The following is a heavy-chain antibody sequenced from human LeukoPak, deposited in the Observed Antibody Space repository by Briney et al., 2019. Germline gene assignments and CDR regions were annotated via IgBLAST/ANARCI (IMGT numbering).Heavy chain of an antibody. V-gene: IGHV3-30*02. CDR1: GFTFSSYG. Sequence: GGSLRLSCAASGFTFSSYGMHWVRQAPGKGLEWVAFIRYDGSNKYYADSVKGRFTISRDNSKNTLYLQMNSLRAEDTAVYYCAKALGSYYNEGYWGQGTLVTVSS. CDR2: IRYDGSNK. D-gene: IGHD3-10*01. J-gene: IGHJ4*02. CDR3: AKALGSYYNEGY.